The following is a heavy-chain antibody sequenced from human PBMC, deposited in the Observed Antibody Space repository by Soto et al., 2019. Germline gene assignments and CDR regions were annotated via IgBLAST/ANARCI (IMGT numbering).Heavy chain of an antibody. CDR2: PRNKANRYSP. CDR1: GFIFSDYY. V-gene: IGHV3-72*01. Sequence: EVQLVESGGGLVQPGGSLTLSCAASGFIFSDYYMDWVRQVPGKGLEWVGRPRNKANRYSPEYAPSVKGRFTISRHDLDDSMYLQMNSLKTEDTAVYYCARDTGGSYDYWGQGALVTVSS. J-gene: IGHJ4*02. D-gene: IGHD1-26*01. CDR3: ARDTGGSYDY.